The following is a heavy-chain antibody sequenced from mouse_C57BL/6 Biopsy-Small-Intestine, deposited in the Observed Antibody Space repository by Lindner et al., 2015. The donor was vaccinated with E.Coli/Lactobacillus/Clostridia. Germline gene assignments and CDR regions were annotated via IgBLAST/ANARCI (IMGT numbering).Heavy chain of an antibody. CDR1: GYSITSGYD. CDR3: ARGYYGSTYGYYFDS. Sequence: VQLQESGPGMVKPSQSLSLTCTVTGYSITSGYDWHWIRHFPGNKLEWMGYISYSGSTNYNPSLKSRISITHDTSKNHFFLKLNSVTTEDTATYFCARGYYGSTYGYYFDSWGQGSTLTVSS. J-gene: IGHJ2*01. D-gene: IGHD1-1*01. CDR2: ISYSGST. V-gene: IGHV3-1*01.